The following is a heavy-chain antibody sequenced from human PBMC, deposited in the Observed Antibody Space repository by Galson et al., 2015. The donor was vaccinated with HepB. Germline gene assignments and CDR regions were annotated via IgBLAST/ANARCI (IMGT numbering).Heavy chain of an antibody. CDR2: TYYWSKWYS. Sequence: CAISGDSVFSNRAAWSWIRQSPSRGLEWLGRTYYWSKWYSDYAESVKSRITINPDPSRNQFSLQLNSVTPEDTAVYYCASHHSSGWYGGASFEDWGQGTLVTVSS. CDR3: ASHHSSGWYGGASFED. J-gene: IGHJ4*02. D-gene: IGHD6-19*01. V-gene: IGHV6-1*01. CDR1: GDSVFSNRAA.